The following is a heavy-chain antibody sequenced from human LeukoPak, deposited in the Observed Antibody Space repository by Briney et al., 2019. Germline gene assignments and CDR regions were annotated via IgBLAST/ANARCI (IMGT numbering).Heavy chain of an antibody. V-gene: IGHV1-69*05. D-gene: IGHD3-3*01. Sequence: SVKVSCKASGGTFSSYAISWVRQAPGQGLEWMGGIIPIFGTANYAQKFQGRVTITTDESTSTAYMELSSLRSEDTAVYYCARSDFGVVQGSYYYYMDVWGKGTTVTVS. CDR2: IIPIFGTA. CDR3: ARSDFGVVQGSYYYYMDV. J-gene: IGHJ6*03. CDR1: GGTFSSYA.